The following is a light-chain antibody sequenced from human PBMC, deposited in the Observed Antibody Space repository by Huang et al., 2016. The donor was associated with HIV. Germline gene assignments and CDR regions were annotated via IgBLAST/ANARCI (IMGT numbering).Light chain of an antibody. J-gene: IGKJ2*01. CDR1: QYVSSN. CDR2: DAS. CDR3: QQYNNWPRT. V-gene: IGKV3-15*01. Sequence: ERVMTQSPATLSVSLGERTTLSCRASQYVSSNLAWYQQKPGQAPRLLIYDASTRLTYIPARFSGSGSGIEFTLTISSLQSEDFAVYYCQQYNNWPRTFGQGTKLEIK.